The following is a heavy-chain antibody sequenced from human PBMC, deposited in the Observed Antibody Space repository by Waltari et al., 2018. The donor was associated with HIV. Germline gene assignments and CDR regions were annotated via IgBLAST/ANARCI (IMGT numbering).Heavy chain of an antibody. V-gene: IGHV1-2*02. CDR1: GYTFTGNY. CDR3: ARVGNSASLIFDY. J-gene: IGHJ4*02. CDR2: INPNMGGT. D-gene: IGHD1-26*01. Sequence: QVQLVQSGAEVKKPGASVKVSCKASGYTFTGNYMHWVRQPPGQRLEWMGWINPNMGGTNYAQKFQGRVTMTGDTSISTAYMGLSRLRSDDTAVYYCARVGNSASLIFDYWGQGTLVTVSS.